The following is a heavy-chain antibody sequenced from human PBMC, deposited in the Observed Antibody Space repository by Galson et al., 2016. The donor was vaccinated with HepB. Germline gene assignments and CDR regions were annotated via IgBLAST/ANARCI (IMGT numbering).Heavy chain of an antibody. J-gene: IGHJ4*02. Sequence: SLRLSCAGSGFTFGDYAMNWFRRAPGKGLEWVAFIRSKTYGGTTKYATSVKGRFTISGHDSNSIAYLQMNSLKTEDTAVYYCTRSDYYDSSGPPGYWGQGTPVTVSS. CDR1: GFTFGDYA. CDR2: IRSKTYGGTT. D-gene: IGHD3-22*01. V-gene: IGHV3-49*03. CDR3: TRSDYYDSSGPPGY.